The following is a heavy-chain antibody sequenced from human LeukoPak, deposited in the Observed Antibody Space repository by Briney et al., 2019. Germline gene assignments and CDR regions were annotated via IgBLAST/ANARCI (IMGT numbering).Heavy chain of an antibody. V-gene: IGHV3-49*04. CDR2: IRSKCYGGTT. D-gene: IGHD2-15*01. Sequence: SGGSLRLSCTASGFTFGDYAMSWVRQAPGKGLEGVSFIRSKCYGGTTEYSASVKGRVTISIDDSKSMAYLQMNSLKTEDTAIYYCTRDGVVAAPPAHYYYMDVWGKGTTVTISS. CDR1: GFTFGDYA. CDR3: TRDGVVAAPPAHYYYMDV. J-gene: IGHJ6*03.